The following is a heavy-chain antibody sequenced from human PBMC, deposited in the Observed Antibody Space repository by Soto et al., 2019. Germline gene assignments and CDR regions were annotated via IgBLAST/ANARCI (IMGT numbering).Heavy chain of an antibody. V-gene: IGHV3-30*18. CDR1: GFTFSSYG. D-gene: IGHD5-18*01. CDR2: ISYDGSHN. Sequence: QVKLVESGGGVVQPGRSLRLSCAASGFTFSSYGMHWVRQAPGKGLEWVAVISYDGSHNYYADSVKGRFTISRDNSKNTLYLQMNSLRAEDTAVFYCAKDLTANSYYYGMDVWGQGTTVTVSS. J-gene: IGHJ6*02. CDR3: AKDLTANSYYYGMDV.